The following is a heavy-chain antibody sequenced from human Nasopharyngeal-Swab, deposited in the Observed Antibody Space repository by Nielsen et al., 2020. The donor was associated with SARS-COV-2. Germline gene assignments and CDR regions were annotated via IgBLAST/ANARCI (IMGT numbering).Heavy chain of an antibody. Sequence: ISCAASGFTFSSYAMHWVRQAPGKGLEWVAVISYDGSNKYYADSVKGRFTISRDNSKNTLYLQMNSLRAEDTAVYYCARVGYYYDSSGYYPHFDYWGQGTLVTVSS. CDR2: ISYDGSNK. J-gene: IGHJ4*02. D-gene: IGHD3-22*01. V-gene: IGHV3-30*04. CDR1: GFTFSSYA. CDR3: ARVGYYYDSSGYYPHFDY.